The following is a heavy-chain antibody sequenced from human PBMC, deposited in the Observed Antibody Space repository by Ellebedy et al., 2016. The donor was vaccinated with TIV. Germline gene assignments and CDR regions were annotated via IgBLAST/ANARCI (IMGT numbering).Heavy chain of an antibody. J-gene: IGHJ3*01. CDR2: IYWDNDD. D-gene: IGHD3-16*01. V-gene: IGHV2-5*04. CDR1: GFSLTATGEG. CDR3: VQIMITYGGVTRTDAFDV. Sequence: SGPTLVXPTETLTLTCTFSGFSLTATGEGVGWVRQPPGKALDWLAIIYWDNDDRYSSSMRSRLRITKDTSRREVVLTMTNMDPVDTGTYYCVQIMITYGGVTRTDAFDVWGQGILFTLSS.